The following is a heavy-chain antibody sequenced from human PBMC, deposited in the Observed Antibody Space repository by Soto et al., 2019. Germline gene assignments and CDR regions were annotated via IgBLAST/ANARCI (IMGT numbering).Heavy chain of an antibody. CDR1: GGTFSTYA. V-gene: IGHV1-69*13. CDR2: IIPMFGTA. J-gene: IGHJ4*02. CDR3: ASGIQLWLRRINNGYSG. D-gene: IGHD5-18*01. Sequence: SVKVSCKAPGGTFSTYAISWVLQAPGQGLEWMGGIIPMFGTANYAQRFQDRVTITADESTNTVYMELSSLRSEDTAVYFCASGIQLWLRRINNGYSGWGQGTLVTVSS.